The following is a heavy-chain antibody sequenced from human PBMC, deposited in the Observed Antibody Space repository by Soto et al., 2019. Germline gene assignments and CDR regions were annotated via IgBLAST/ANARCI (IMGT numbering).Heavy chain of an antibody. D-gene: IGHD3-10*01. Sequence: SVKVSCKASGGTFSGYAITWVRHAPGQSLEWMGGIIPIFGTASYAQKLHGRVTITADESTSTAYMELTSLKSEDTAVYYCARAVYYGSGCRYYYYGLDVRGQGSTVTVSS. CDR3: ARAVYYGSGCRYYYYGLDV. CDR1: GGTFSGYA. J-gene: IGHJ6*02. CDR2: IIPIFGTA. V-gene: IGHV1-69*13.